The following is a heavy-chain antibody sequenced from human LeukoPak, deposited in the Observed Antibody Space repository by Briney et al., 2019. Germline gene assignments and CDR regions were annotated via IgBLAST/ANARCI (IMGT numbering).Heavy chain of an antibody. CDR1: GGSFSGYY. CDR3: ARGSGVVAARTFDY. V-gene: IGHV4-34*01. J-gene: IGHJ4*02. D-gene: IGHD2-15*01. CDR2: INHSGST. Sequence: KSSETLSLTCAVYGGSFSGYYWSWIRQPPGKGLEWIGEINHSGSTNYNPSLKSRVTISVDTSKNQFSLKLSSVTAADTAVYYCARGSGVVAARTFDYWGQGTLVTVPS.